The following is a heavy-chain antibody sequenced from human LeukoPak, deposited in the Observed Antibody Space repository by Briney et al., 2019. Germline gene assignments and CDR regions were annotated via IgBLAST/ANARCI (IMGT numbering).Heavy chain of an antibody. J-gene: IGHJ4*02. Sequence: GGPLRLSCAVSGITLSNYGMSWVRQAPGKGLEWVAGISGSGGGTNYADSVKGRFTISRDNSKNTLYLQMNSLRAEDTAVYYCAKDSSSSWINWGQGTLVTVSS. D-gene: IGHD6-13*01. V-gene: IGHV3-23*01. CDR1: GITLSNYG. CDR3: AKDSSSSWIN. CDR2: ISGSGGGT.